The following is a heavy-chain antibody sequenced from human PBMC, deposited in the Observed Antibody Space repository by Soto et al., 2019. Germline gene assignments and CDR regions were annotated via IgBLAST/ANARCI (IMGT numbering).Heavy chain of an antibody. CDR1: GYSFTTYW. J-gene: IGHJ4*02. CDR2: LYPGDSDT. V-gene: IGHV5-51*01. CDR3: ARQHNYGSFDY. D-gene: IGHD3-10*01. Sequence: PGASLKISCKGSGYSFTTYWIGWVRQMPGKGLEWMGILYPGDSDTKYSPSFQGQVTISADKSISTAYLQWSGLKASDTAMYYCARQHNYGSFDYWGQGTLVTVSS.